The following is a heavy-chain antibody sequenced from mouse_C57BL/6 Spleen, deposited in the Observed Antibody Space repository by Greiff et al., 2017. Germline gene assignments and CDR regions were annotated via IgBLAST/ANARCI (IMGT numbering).Heavy chain of an antibody. V-gene: IGHV5-4*01. D-gene: IGHD3-2*02. CDR2: ISDGGSYT. CDR1: GFTFSSYA. CDR3: ARETAQAPFAY. Sequence: EVQVVESGGGLVKPGGSLKLSCAASGFTFSSYAMSWVRQTPEKRLEWVATISDGGSYTYYPDNVKGRFTISRDNAKNNLYLQRSHLKSEDTAMYYCARETAQAPFAYWGQGTLVTVSA. J-gene: IGHJ3*01.